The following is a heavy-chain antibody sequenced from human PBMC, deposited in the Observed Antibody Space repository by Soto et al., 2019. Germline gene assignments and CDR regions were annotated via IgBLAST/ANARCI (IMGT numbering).Heavy chain of an antibody. V-gene: IGHV4-39*07. D-gene: IGHD3-10*01. J-gene: IGHJ5*02. CDR2: IYYSGST. CDR3: ARARLGTLFRGFNWLGP. CDR1: GGSISSSSYY. Sequence: PSETLSLTCTVSGGSISSSSYYWGWIRQPPGKGLEWIGSIYYSGSTYYNPSLKSRLTMSVDKSKNQFSLNLTSVTAADTAVYYCARARLGTLFRGFNWLGPWGPGTLVTVSS.